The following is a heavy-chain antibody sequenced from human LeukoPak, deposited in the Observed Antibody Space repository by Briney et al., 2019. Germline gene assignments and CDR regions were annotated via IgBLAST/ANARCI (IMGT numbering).Heavy chain of an antibody. D-gene: IGHD3-3*01. CDR2: ISYDGSNK. Sequence: KSGGSLRLSCAASGFTFSSSGMHWVRQAPGKGLEWVAVISYDGSNKYYADSVKGRFTISRDNSQNTLYLQMNSLRAEDTAVYYCAKGAPDYVTIFGVVITPNAFDIWGQGTMVTVSS. V-gene: IGHV3-30*18. CDR1: GFTFSSSG. CDR3: AKGAPDYVTIFGVVITPNAFDI. J-gene: IGHJ3*02.